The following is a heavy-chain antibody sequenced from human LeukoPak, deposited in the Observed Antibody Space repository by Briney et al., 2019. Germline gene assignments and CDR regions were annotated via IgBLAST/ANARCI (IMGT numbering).Heavy chain of an antibody. CDR1: GGSFSGYY. V-gene: IGHV4-59*10. J-gene: IGHJ2*01. CDR2: IYTSENI. D-gene: IGHD1-26*01. CDR3: ARVKSGSYYVYWYFDL. Sequence: SETLSLTCAVYGGSFSGYYWSWIRQPAGKGLEWIGHIYTSENINYNPSLESRVTISVDRSKNQFSLKLRSVTAADTAMYYCARVKSGSYYVYWYFDLWGRGTLVTVSS.